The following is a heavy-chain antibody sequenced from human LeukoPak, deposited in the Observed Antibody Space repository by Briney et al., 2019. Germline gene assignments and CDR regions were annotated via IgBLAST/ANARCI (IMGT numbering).Heavy chain of an antibody. J-gene: IGHJ4*02. CDR2: INHSGST. CDR3: ARHGSSSLLR. V-gene: IGHV4-34*01. D-gene: IGHD6-13*01. CDR1: GGSISGYY. Sequence: PSETLSLTCTVSGGSISGYYWSWIRQPPGKGLEWIGEINHSGSTNYNPSLKSRVTISVDTSKNQFSLKLSSVTAADTAVYYCARHGSSSLLRWGQGTLVTVSS.